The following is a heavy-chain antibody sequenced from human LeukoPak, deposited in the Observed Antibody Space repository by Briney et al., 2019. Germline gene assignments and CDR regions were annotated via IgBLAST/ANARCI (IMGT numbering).Heavy chain of an antibody. Sequence: SETLSLTCTVSGGSISSSRYSWGWIRQPPGKGLEWIGTIYDSGSTYYNPSLKSRVTISADTSKNQLSLRLSSVTAADTAMYYCARVGFGGYSYGYVDFWGQGTQVTVSS. D-gene: IGHD5-18*01. CDR1: GGSISSSRYS. CDR2: IYDSGST. V-gene: IGHV4-39*01. CDR3: ARVGFGGYSYGYVDF. J-gene: IGHJ4*02.